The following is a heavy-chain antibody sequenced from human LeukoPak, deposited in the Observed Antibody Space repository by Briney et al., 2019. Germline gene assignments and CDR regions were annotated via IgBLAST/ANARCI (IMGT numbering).Heavy chain of an antibody. CDR2: IGGDSGST. CDR1: GFTFGDYA. CDR3: AKAPPGYSSSWYPQYYYAMDV. Sequence: GGSLRLSCAASGFTFGDYAMHWVREAPGKGLEWVFLIGGDSGSTYYADSVKGRFTISRDNSKNSLYLQMNSLRTEDTALYYCAKAPPGYSSSWYPQYYYAMDVWGQGTTVTVSS. J-gene: IGHJ6*02. D-gene: IGHD6-13*01. V-gene: IGHV3-43*02.